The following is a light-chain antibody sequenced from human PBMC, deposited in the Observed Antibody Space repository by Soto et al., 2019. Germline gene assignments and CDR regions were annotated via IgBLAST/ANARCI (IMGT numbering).Light chain of an antibody. V-gene: IGLV2-11*01. Sequence: QSALTQPRSVSGSPGQSVTISCTGTSSDVGGYNYVSWYQQHPGKAPKLMIYDVSKRPSVVPDRFSGSKSGNTASLTISGLQAEDDADYYCCSYAGSYTYVFGTGNKLAVL. CDR3: CSYAGSYTYV. CDR1: SSDVGGYNY. J-gene: IGLJ1*01. CDR2: DVS.